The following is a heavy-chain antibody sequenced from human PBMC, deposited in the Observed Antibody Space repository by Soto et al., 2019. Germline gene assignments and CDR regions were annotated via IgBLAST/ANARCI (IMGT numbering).Heavy chain of an antibody. D-gene: IGHD3-3*01. Sequence: ASVKVSCKASGYTFTSYGISWVRQAPGQGLEWMGWISAYNGNTNYAQKLQGRVTMTTDTSTSTAYMELRSLRSDDTAVYYCARDFPLRVGVVIANWFDPWGQGTLVTVS. CDR1: GYTFTSYG. J-gene: IGHJ5*02. CDR2: ISAYNGNT. CDR3: ARDFPLRVGVVIANWFDP. V-gene: IGHV1-18*04.